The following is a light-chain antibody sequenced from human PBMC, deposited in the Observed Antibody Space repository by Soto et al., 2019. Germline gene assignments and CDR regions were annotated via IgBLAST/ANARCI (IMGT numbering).Light chain of an antibody. CDR3: SSYAGDTTSDVV. J-gene: IGLJ2*01. V-gene: IGLV2-23*01. Sequence: QSALTQPASVSGSPGQSITISCTGTSSDVGSYNLVSWYQQHPGKAPKLLIYEGSKRPSGVSNRFSGSKSGSTASLTVSVLQAEDEADYYCSSYAGDTTSDVVFGGGTKLTVL. CDR1: SSDVGSYNL. CDR2: EGS.